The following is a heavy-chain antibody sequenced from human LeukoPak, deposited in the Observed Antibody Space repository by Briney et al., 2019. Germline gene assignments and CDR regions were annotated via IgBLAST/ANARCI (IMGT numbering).Heavy chain of an antibody. CDR2: ISAYSGNT. Sequence: GASVKVSCKASGYTFTSYGISWVRQAPGQGLEWMGWISAYSGNTNYAQKLQGRVTMTTDTSTSTVYMEVRGLRSDDTAMYYCARDVGITVADSFDPWGQGTLVTVSS. CDR1: GYTFTSYG. CDR3: ARDVGITVADSFDP. J-gene: IGHJ5*02. D-gene: IGHD6-13*01. V-gene: IGHV1-18*01.